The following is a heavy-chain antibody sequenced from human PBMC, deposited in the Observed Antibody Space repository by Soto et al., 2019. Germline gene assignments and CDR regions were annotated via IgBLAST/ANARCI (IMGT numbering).Heavy chain of an antibody. CDR1: GVSISSSHW. D-gene: IGHD2-2*01. V-gene: IGHV4-4*02. Sequence: SENLSLTCDVSGVSISSSHWWCWLRQPPGKGLEWIGEVYHSGSANYNPSLKSRVSMSVDKSKNQFSLRLSSVTAADTALYYCARIAVVPSALDPWGQGTLVTVSS. CDR2: VYHSGSA. J-gene: IGHJ5*02. CDR3: ARIAVVPSALDP.